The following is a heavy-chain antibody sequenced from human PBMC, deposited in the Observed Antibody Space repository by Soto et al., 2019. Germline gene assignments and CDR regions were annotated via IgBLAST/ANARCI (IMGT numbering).Heavy chain of an antibody. J-gene: IGHJ4*02. Sequence: DVRLVESGGDLVKQGGSVRLSCVASGFTFDKAWMHWVRQVPGKGLEWLGRIKSRNDGGTTEYAEPVKGRVTISKDNSKNPAYLQINGQSVDDTCVYLCNTFVAEVSGRSGHVDYWGEETQDTVYS. V-gene: IGHV3-15*07. D-gene: IGHD3-3*01. CDR1: GFTFDKAW. CDR3: NTFVAEVSGRSGHVDY. CDR2: IKSRNDGGTT.